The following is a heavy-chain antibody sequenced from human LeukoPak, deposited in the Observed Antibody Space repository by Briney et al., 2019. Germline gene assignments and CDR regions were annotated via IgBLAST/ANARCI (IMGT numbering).Heavy chain of an antibody. V-gene: IGHV4-4*07. CDR3: ARVVKEIVVVPAAASYYYYYMDV. D-gene: IGHD2-2*01. J-gene: IGHJ6*03. Sequence: SEPLPLTCTVSGASISSYYWSWIRQPAGKGLEWIGRIYTSGSTNYNPSLKSRVTMSVDTSKNQFSLKLSSVTAADTAVYYCARVVKEIVVVPAAASYYYYYMDVWGKGTTVTVSS. CDR2: IYTSGST. CDR1: GASISSYY.